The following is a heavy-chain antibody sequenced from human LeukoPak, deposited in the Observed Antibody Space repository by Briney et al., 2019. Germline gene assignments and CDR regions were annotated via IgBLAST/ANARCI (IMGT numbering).Heavy chain of an antibody. CDR2: ISAYNGNT. CDR1: GYTFNSYG. J-gene: IGHJ4*02. V-gene: IGHV1-18*01. D-gene: IGHD3-10*01. CDR3: ARDGSGVWFDY. Sequence: ASVKVCCKASGYTFNSYGISWVRHAPGQGLEWMGWISAYNGNTNYAQKLQGRVTLTTDTSTSTAYMELRSLRSDDTAVYYCARDGSGVWFDYWGQGTLVTVSS.